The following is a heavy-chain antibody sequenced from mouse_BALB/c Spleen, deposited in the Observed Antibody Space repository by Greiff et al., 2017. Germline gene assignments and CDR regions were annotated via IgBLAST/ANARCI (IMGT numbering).Heavy chain of an antibody. V-gene: IGHV10-1*02. CDR3: VTLYGNPAY. Sequence: EVQGVESGGGLVQPKGSLKLSCAASGFTFNTYAMNWVRQAPGKGLEWVARIRSKSNNYATYYADSVKDRFTISRDDSQSMLYLQMNNLKTEDTAMYYCVTLYGNPAYWGQGTLVTVSA. J-gene: IGHJ3*01. CDR2: IRSKSNNYAT. D-gene: IGHD2-10*02. CDR1: GFTFNTYA.